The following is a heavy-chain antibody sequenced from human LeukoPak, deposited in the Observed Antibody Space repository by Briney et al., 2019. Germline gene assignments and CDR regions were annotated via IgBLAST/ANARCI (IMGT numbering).Heavy chain of an antibody. CDR1: GFTFSSYA. CDR3: AKEGSRGFWSGHPAIMDA. CDR2: ISGSGGST. D-gene: IGHD3-3*01. Sequence: GGSLLLACAASGFTFSSYAMSWVRQAPGKGLEWVSVISGSGGSTYYADSVKARFTISRDNSKNTLYLQMNSLRAEDTAVYYCAKEGSRGFWSGHPAIMDASGDRNTVTVSS. V-gene: IGHV3-23*01. J-gene: IGHJ6*01.